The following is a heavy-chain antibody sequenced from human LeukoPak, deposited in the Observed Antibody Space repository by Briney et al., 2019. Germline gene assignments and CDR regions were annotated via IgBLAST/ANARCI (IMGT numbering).Heavy chain of an antibody. V-gene: IGHV3-23*01. J-gene: IGHJ6*02. Sequence: GGSLRLSCAASGFTFSSYAMSWVRQAPGKGLEWVSAISGSGGSTYYADSVKGRFTISRDNAKNSLYLQMNSLRDEDTAVYYCARYYFGVDVWGQGTTVTVSS. CDR1: GFTFSSYA. D-gene: IGHD2-15*01. CDR3: ARYYFGVDV. CDR2: ISGSGGST.